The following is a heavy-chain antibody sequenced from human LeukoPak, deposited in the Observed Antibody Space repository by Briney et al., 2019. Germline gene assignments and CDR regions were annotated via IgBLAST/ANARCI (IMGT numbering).Heavy chain of an antibody. D-gene: IGHD3-22*01. V-gene: IGHV3-9*01. CDR3: ARARGSGYYFVPVH. CDR1: GFTFDDYA. CDR2: ISWNSGSI. Sequence: PGGSLRLSCAASGFTFDDYAMHWVRQAPGKGLEWVSGISWNSGSIGYADSVKGRFTISRDNAKNSLYLQMNSLRAEDTAFYYCARARGSGYYFVPVHWGQGTLVTVSS. J-gene: IGHJ4*02.